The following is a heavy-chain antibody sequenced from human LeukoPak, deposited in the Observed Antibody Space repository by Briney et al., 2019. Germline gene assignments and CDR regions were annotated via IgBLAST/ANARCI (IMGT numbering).Heavy chain of an antibody. CDR3: ARVWQYSRSSGAFDI. Sequence: ASAKVSCKHSRYSSTGYYMRWVTQAPGQGVEWMGWINPNSGGTNYAQNFQRMVTMTRDTSISTAYMELSRLRSDDTALYYCARVWQYSRSSGAFDIWGQGTMVTVSS. CDR1: RYSSTGYY. CDR2: INPNSGGT. D-gene: IGHD6-6*01. V-gene: IGHV1-2*02. J-gene: IGHJ3*02.